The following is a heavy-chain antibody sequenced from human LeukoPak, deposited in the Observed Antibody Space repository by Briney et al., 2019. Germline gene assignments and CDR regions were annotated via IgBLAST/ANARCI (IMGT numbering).Heavy chain of an antibody. Sequence: GESLKISCKGSGYSFTSYWIGWLRQMPGKGLEWMGIIYPGDSDTRYSPSFQGQVTISADKSISTAYLQWSSLKASDTAMYYCARNRDGYNRPSLHFDYWGQGTLVTVSS. J-gene: IGHJ4*02. CDR1: GYSFTSYW. D-gene: IGHD5-24*01. CDR3: ARNRDGYNRPSLHFDY. CDR2: IYPGDSDT. V-gene: IGHV5-51*01.